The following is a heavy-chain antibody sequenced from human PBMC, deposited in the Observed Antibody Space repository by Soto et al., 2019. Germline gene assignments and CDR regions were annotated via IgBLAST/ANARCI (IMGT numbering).Heavy chain of an antibody. CDR1: GGSISSSSYY. Sequence: PSETLSLTCTVSGGSISSSSYYWGWIRQPPGKGLEWIGTVYYSGTTYYNPSLKSRVTISEDTPKNQFSLELNSVTAADTAVYYCARHGRTDWYSSGRIGHWGQGTLVTVSS. CDR2: VYYSGTT. D-gene: IGHD6-19*01. CDR3: ARHGRTDWYSSGRIGH. V-gene: IGHV4-39*01. J-gene: IGHJ5*02.